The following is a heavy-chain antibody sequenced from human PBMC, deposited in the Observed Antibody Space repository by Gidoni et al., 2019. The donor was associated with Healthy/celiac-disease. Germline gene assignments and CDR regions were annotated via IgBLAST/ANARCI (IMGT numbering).Heavy chain of an antibody. Sequence: QVQLVQSGAEVKKPGSSVKVSCKASGGTFSSSTISWVRQAPGQGLEWMGRIIPILGIANYAQKFQGRVTITADKSTSTAYMELSSLRSEDTAVYYCALGDYYDSSTGYEYFQHWGQGTLVTVSS. J-gene: IGHJ1*01. CDR1: GGTFSSST. CDR3: ALGDYYDSSTGYEYFQH. D-gene: IGHD3-22*01. V-gene: IGHV1-69*02. CDR2: IIPILGIA.